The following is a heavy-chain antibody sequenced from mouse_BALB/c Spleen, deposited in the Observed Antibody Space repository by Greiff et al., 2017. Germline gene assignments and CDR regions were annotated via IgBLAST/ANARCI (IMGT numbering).Heavy chain of an antibody. CDR1: GFNIKDYY. Sequence: VHVKQSGAELVRPGALVKLSCKASGFNIKDYYMHWVKQRPEQGLEWIGWIDPENGNTIYDPKFQGKASITADTSSNTAYLQLSSLTSEDTAVYYCARDYYGSSLYFDYWGQGTTLTVSS. V-gene: IGHV14-1*02. CDR2: IDPENGNT. J-gene: IGHJ2*01. CDR3: ARDYYGSSLYFDY. D-gene: IGHD1-1*01.